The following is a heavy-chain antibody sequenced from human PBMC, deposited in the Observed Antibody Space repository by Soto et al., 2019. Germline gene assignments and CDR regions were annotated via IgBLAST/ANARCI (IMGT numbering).Heavy chain of an antibody. CDR3: ARAYYDFWSGYYGDYYYGMDV. CDR1: RYTFTSYY. V-gene: IGHV1-46*01. CDR2: INPSGGST. J-gene: IGHJ6*02. Sequence: VKVSCKTSRYTFTSYYMHWVRQAPGQGLEWMGIINPSGGSTSYAQKFQGRVTMTRDTSTSTVYMELSSLRSEDTAVYYCARAYYDFWSGYYGDYYYGMDVWGQGTTVTVSS. D-gene: IGHD3-3*01.